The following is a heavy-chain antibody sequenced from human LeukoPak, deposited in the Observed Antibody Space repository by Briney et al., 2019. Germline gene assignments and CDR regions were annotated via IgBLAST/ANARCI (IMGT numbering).Heavy chain of an antibody. D-gene: IGHD6-19*01. CDR2: ISSSSTYI. Sequence: PGGSLRLSCAASGFTFSSYSMNWVRQAPGKGLEWVSSISSSSTYIYYADSLRGRFTISRDNAKNSLYLQMNSLRAEDTAVYYCARVTGAVAGTEFHYWGQGTLVTVSS. CDR1: GFTFSSYS. CDR3: ARVTGAVAGTEFHY. J-gene: IGHJ4*02. V-gene: IGHV3-21*01.